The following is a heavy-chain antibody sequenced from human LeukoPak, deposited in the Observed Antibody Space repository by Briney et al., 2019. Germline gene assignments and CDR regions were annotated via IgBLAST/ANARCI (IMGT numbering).Heavy chain of an antibody. J-gene: IGHJ4*02. CDR3: ARSPSYTRNFDY. D-gene: IGHD2/OR15-2a*01. CDR1: GVSISTNTW. CDR2: IFHSESV. V-gene: IGHV4-4*02. Sequence: SETLSLTCAVSGVSISTNTWWSWVRQTPGKGLEWIGEIFHSESVNSNPSLESRLTISLDKSKNHFSLELTSVTAADTAVYYCARSPSYTRNFDYWGQGTLVTVSS.